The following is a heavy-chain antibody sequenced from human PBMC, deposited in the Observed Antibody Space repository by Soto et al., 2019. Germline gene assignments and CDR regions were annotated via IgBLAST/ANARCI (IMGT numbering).Heavy chain of an antibody. CDR3: AREGDGYNSNGMDV. V-gene: IGHV3-53*01. Sequence: PGGSLRLSCAASGFTVSSNYMSWVRQAPGKGLEWVSVIYSGGSTYYADSVKGRFTISRDNSKNTLYLQMNSLRAEDTAAYYCAREGDGYNSNGMDVWGQGTTVTVSS. J-gene: IGHJ6*02. CDR1: GFTVSSNY. CDR2: IYSGGST. D-gene: IGHD5-12*01.